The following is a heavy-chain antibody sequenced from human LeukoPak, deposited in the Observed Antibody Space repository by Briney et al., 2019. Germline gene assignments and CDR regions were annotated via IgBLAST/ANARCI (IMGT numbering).Heavy chain of an antibody. CDR1: GFRFRLHS. CDR3: ARDYDYDSSGYSSD. V-gene: IGHV3-23*01. J-gene: IGHJ4*02. CDR2: VSGGADNS. Sequence: GGSLRLSCESSGFRFRLHSMTWVRQAAGKGLEWVSSVSGGADNSYYADSVKGRFTVPRDYSKNTLYLQMNSLRAEDTAVYYCARDYDYDSSGYSSDWGQGTLVTVSS. D-gene: IGHD3-22*01.